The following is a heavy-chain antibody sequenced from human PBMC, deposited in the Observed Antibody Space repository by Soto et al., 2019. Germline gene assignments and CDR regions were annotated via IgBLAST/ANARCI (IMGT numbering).Heavy chain of an antibody. CDR3: VGGQYYFDY. V-gene: IGHV3-30*03. CDR1: GFPFTTYG. Sequence: QVQLVESGGGVVQPGKSLRLSCAASGFPFTTYGMHWVREGPAKGLEWVAVISYDGSNTYYADSVKGRFTISRDNSKNPLCLQLNSLRPEDTALYYCVGGQYYFDYRGQGTLVTVSS. CDR2: ISYDGSNT. J-gene: IGHJ4*02. D-gene: IGHD3-10*01.